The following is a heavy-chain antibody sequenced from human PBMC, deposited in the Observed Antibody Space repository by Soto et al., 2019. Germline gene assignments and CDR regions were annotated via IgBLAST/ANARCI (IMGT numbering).Heavy chain of an antibody. Sequence: QVQLVQSGAEVKKPGASVKVSCKASGYTFTSYYMHWVRQAPGQGLEWMGIINPSGGSTSYEQKLQGRVTITRETSTSTVYMELSSLRSEDTAVYYCARGVPAAIMGDDWGQGTLVTVSS. CDR3: ARGVPAAIMGDD. J-gene: IGHJ4*02. CDR1: GYTFTSYY. CDR2: INPSGGST. V-gene: IGHV1-46*04. D-gene: IGHD2-2*01.